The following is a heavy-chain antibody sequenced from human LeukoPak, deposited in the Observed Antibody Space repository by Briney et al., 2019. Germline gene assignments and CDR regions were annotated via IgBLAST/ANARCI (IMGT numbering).Heavy chain of an antibody. Sequence: GGSLRLSCAASGFSFSTYWMRWVRHAPGQGLVWVSRIKGDGISTNYADSVKGRFTISRDIAKNTLYLQMNSLRAEDTGVYYCAKDHYWSIDYWGRGTLVTVSS. D-gene: IGHD3-3*01. J-gene: IGHJ4*02. CDR1: GFSFSTYW. CDR2: IKGDGIST. V-gene: IGHV3-74*01. CDR3: AKDHYWSIDY.